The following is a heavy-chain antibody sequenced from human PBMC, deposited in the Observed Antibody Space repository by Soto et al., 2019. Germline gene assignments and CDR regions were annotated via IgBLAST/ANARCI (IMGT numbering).Heavy chain of an antibody. D-gene: IGHD1-26*01. CDR3: ARGGIVGATRTFDY. J-gene: IGHJ4*02. Sequence: PSETLSLTCTVSGGSISSYYWSWIRQPPGKGLEWIGYIYYSGSTNYNPSLKSRVTISVDTSKNQFSPKLSSVTAADTAVYYCARGGIVGATRTFDYWGQGTLVTVSS. V-gene: IGHV4-59*01. CDR2: IYYSGST. CDR1: GGSISSYY.